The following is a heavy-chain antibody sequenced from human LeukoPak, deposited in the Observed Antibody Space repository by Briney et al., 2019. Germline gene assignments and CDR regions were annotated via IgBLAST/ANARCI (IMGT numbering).Heavy chain of an antibody. J-gene: IGHJ6*02. Sequence: GGSLRLSCAASGFTFSSYSMNWVRQAPGKGLEWVSSISSSSSYIYYADSVKGRFTISRDNAKNSLYLQMNSLRAEDTAVYYCARDRSSSWANCGMDVWGQGTTVTVSS. CDR3: ARDRSSSWANCGMDV. CDR1: GFTFSSYS. V-gene: IGHV3-21*01. D-gene: IGHD6-13*01. CDR2: ISSSSSYI.